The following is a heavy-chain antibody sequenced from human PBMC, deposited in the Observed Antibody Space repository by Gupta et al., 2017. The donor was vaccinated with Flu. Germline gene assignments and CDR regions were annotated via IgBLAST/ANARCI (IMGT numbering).Heavy chain of an antibody. J-gene: IGHJ4*02. CDR2: LSHDGGDK. CDR1: GFTFSSYC. Sequence: QVQLVESGGGVVQPGRSLRISCAASGFTFSSYCMPWGRQGPGKGLEWVAALSHDGGDKYYSDSLKGRFTIARDNSKDTLYLQMNSLRGEDTAVYYCAKDSGHDSGYALDFWGQGTLVTVSS. D-gene: IGHD5-12*01. CDR3: AKDSGHDSGYALDF. V-gene: IGHV3-30*18.